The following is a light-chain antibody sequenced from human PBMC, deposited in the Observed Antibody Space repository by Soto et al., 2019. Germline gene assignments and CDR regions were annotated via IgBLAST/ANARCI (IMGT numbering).Light chain of an antibody. V-gene: IGLV2-14*01. CDR3: SSYTTRSTLV. CDR2: EVS. Sequence: QSALTQPASVSGSPGQSITISCTGTSSDVGGYNYVSWYQQHPGKAPKLMIYEVSNRPSGVSNRFFGSKSGNTASLTISGLQAEDEADYYCSSYTTRSTLVFGGGTKLTVL. J-gene: IGLJ3*02. CDR1: SSDVGGYNY.